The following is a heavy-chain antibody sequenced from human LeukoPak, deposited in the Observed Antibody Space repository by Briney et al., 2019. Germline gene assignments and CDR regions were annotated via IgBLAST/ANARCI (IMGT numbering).Heavy chain of an antibody. Sequence: ASVKVSCKASGYTFTSYDINWVRQATGQGLEWMGWMNPNSGNTGYAQKFQGRVTITRNTSISTAYMELSSLRSEGTAVYYCARSTYSSSYELDYWGQGTLVTVSS. D-gene: IGHD6-6*01. CDR3: ARSTYSSSYELDY. V-gene: IGHV1-8*03. CDR1: GYTFTSYD. CDR2: MNPNSGNT. J-gene: IGHJ4*02.